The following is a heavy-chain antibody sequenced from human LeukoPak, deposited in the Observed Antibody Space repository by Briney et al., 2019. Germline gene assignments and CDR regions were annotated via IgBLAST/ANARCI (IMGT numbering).Heavy chain of an antibody. CDR3: ARSLRGYRFATDY. D-gene: IGHD5-18*01. CDR1: GGSISSYY. V-gene: IGHV4-59*08. CDR2: IYYSGST. Sequence: SETLSLTCTVSGGSISSYYWSWIRQPPGKGLEWIGYIYYSGSTKYNPSIKSRVTISVDTSKNQFSLKLSSVTAADTAVYYCARSLRGYRFATDYWGQGTLVTVSS. J-gene: IGHJ4*02.